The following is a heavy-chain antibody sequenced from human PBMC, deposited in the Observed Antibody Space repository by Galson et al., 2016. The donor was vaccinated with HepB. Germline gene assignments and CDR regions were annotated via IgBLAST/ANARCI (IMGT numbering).Heavy chain of an antibody. D-gene: IGHD3-10*01. V-gene: IGHV1-69*06. CDR2: IIPMFGTA. J-gene: IGHJ4*02. Sequence: SVKVSCKASGGSFSSYDISWLRQAPGQGLEWMGGIIPMFGTANYAQKFQGRVTITADKSTSTGYMELTSLGSEDTAVYYCARASPGQHFDSWGQGSLGTVSS. CDR3: ARASPGQHFDS. CDR1: GGSFSSYD.